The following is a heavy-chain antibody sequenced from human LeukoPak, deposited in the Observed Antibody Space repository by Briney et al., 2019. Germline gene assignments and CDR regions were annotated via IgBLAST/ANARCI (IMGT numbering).Heavy chain of an antibody. Sequence: GGSLRLSCTASGFTFSSYTFNWVRQAPGKGLEWVSSISTSHSYIYYADSLKGRLTISRDNAKNSLYLQMNSLRAEDTAVYYCAELGITMIGGVWGKGTTVTISS. CDR3: AELGITMIGGV. V-gene: IGHV3-21*01. CDR1: GFTFSSYT. J-gene: IGHJ6*04. CDR2: ISTSHSYI. D-gene: IGHD3-10*02.